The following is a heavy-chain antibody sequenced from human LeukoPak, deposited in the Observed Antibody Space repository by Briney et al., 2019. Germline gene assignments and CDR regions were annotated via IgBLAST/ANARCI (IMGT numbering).Heavy chain of an antibody. CDR2: INAGNGNT. CDR1: GYTFTSYA. CDR3: ARGSVQLWPFDY. J-gene: IGHJ4*02. D-gene: IGHD5-18*01. Sequence: ASVKVSFKASGYTFTSYAMHWVRQAPGQRLEWMGWINAGNGNTKYSQEFQGRVTITRDTSASTAYMELSSLRSEDMAVYYCARGSVQLWPFDYWGQGTLVTVSS. V-gene: IGHV1-3*03.